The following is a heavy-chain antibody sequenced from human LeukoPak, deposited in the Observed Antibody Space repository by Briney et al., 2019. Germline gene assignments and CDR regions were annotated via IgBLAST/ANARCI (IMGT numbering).Heavy chain of an antibody. Sequence: GASVKVSCKASGYTFTSYDINWVRQATGQGLEWMGWTNPNTGNAGYAQKFQGRVTMTRDTSISTAYMELSSLRSDDTAVYYCARKFLGSRGYYFDYWGQGTLVTVSS. CDR3: ARKFLGSRGYYFDY. J-gene: IGHJ4*02. D-gene: IGHD3-10*01. CDR2: TNPNTGNA. CDR1: GYTFTSYD. V-gene: IGHV1-8*01.